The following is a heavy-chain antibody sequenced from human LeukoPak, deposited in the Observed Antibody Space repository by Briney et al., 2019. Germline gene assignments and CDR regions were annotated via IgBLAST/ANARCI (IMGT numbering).Heavy chain of an antibody. CDR3: ATEWGIKGTAGPEGGAFDI. V-gene: IGHV1-24*01. Sequence: ASVKVSCKVSGYTLTELSMHWVRQAPGKGLEWMGGFDPEDGETIYAQKFQGRVTMTEDTSTDTAYMELSSLRSEDTAVYYCATEWGIKGTAGPEGGAFDIWGQGTMVTVSS. CDR2: FDPEDGET. J-gene: IGHJ3*02. CDR1: GYTLTELS. D-gene: IGHD6-13*01.